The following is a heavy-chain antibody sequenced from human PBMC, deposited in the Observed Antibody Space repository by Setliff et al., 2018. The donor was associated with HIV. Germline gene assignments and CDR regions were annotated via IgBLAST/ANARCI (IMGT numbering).Heavy chain of an antibody. CDR1: AYSIGSSYS. D-gene: IGHD5-18*01. CDR2: IYHTGRP. Sequence: TLSLTCTVSAYSIGSSYSWGWIRQSPGKGLEWIANIYHTGRPFYNPSLQSRVTISVDTSKNQFSLKLTSVTAADTAVYYCATADYIYGRNVFDYWGQGSLVTVSS. V-gene: IGHV4-38-2*02. CDR3: ATADYIYGRNVFDY. J-gene: IGHJ4*02.